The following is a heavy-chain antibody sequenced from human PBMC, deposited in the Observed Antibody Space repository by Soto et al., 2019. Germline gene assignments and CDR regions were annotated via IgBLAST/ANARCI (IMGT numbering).Heavy chain of an antibody. CDR2: INPATGAA. V-gene: IGHV1-2*02. CDR1: GYPVTAYY. Sequence: QLHLVQSGAVVKKPGASVTVSCSASGYPVTAYYMHWVRQAPGRGLEWMGGINPATGAAKYTQTFQGGVTMTRDASTRTVFMELTGLASEDPAVFYCARGGGVGVAGSAAFDMWGQGTLVTVSS. D-gene: IGHD3-3*01. CDR3: ARGGGVGVAGSAAFDM. J-gene: IGHJ3*02.